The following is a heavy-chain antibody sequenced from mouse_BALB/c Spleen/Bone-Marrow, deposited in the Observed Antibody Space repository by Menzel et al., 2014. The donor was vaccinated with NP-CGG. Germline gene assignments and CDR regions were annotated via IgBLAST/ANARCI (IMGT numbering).Heavy chain of an antibody. J-gene: IGHJ2*01. V-gene: IGHV5-9-3*01. CDR1: GFTFSSYA. D-gene: IGHD1-1*01. Sequence: DVQLVESGGGLVKPGGPLKLSCAASGFTFSSYAMSWVRQTPEKRLEWVATIGSGDSSTYYPDSVKGRFTISRDYAKNTLYLQMSSLRSEDTAMYYCARSGSSYYYWGQGTTLTVSS. CDR2: IGSGDSST. CDR3: ARSGSSYYY.